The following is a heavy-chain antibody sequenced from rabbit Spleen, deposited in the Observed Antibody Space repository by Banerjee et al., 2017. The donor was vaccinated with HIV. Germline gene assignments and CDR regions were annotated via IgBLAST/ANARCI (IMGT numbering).Heavy chain of an antibody. J-gene: IGHJ4*01. D-gene: IGHD4-2*01. V-gene: IGHV1S40*01. CDR3: ARNGAGSNFAFKL. Sequence: QSLEESGGDLVKPGASLTLTCTASGIDFRHYYYMCWVRQAPGKGLEWIACIYAGGSGTTYYASWAKGRFTISKTSSTTVTLQMTSLTAADTATYFCARNGAGSNFAFKLWGPGTLVTVS. CDR1: GIDFRHYYY. CDR2: IYAGGSGTT.